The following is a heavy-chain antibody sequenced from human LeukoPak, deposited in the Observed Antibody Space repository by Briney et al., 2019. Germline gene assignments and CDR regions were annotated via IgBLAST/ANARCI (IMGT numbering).Heavy chain of an antibody. J-gene: IGHJ4*02. CDR3: VRLRRNSDTSGYYYYYDF. D-gene: IGHD3-22*01. V-gene: IGHV3-21*01. Sequence: GGSLRLSCAASGYTFSSFSINWVRQAPGKGLEWVSSISVRSNYIYYADSVRGRFTISRDDARNSLYLQMNSLRAEDTAVYYCVRLRRNSDTSGYYYYYDFWGQGTLVTVSS. CDR2: ISVRSNYI. CDR1: GYTFSSFS.